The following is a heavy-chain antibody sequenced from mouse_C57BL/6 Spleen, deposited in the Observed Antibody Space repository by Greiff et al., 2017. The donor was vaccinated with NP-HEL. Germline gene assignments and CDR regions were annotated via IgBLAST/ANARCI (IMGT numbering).Heavy chain of an antibody. Sequence: DVQLVESGEGLVKPGGSLKLSCAASGFTFSSYAMSWVRQTPEKRLEWVAYISSGGDYIYYADTVKGRFTISRDNARNTLYLQMSSLKSEDTAMYYCTRDDYYGSSYWYFDVWGTGTTVTVSS. V-gene: IGHV5-9-1*02. CDR3: TRDDYYGSSYWYFDV. CDR1: GFTFSSYA. J-gene: IGHJ1*03. CDR2: ISSGGDYI. D-gene: IGHD1-1*01.